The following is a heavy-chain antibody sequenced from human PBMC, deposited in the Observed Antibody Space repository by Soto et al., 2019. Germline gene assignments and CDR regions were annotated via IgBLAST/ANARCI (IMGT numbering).Heavy chain of an antibody. CDR2: ISSSSSYI. D-gene: IGHD2-21*01. V-gene: IGHV3-21*01. J-gene: IGHJ3*02. Sequence: GGSLRLSCAASGFTFSSYSMNWVRQAPGKGLEWVSSISSSSSYIYYADSVKGRFTISRDNAKNSLYLQMNSLRAEDTAVYYCARDLLFSVDSRTAFDISGQGTMVTGSS. CDR1: GFTFSSYS. CDR3: ARDLLFSVDSRTAFDI.